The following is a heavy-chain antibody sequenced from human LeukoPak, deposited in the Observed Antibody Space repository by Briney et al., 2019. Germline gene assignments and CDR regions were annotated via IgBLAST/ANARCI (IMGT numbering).Heavy chain of an antibody. V-gene: IGHV4-39*01. CDR3: QSRFLEWLLDY. CDR2: IYDTGST. D-gene: IGHD3-3*01. CDR1: GDSIRSNNYY. Sequence: SETLSLTCTVSGDSIRSNNYYWGWIRQPPGKGLEWIGSIYDTGSTFYNPSLKSRVIISVDTSKNQFSLKLSSVPAADTAVYYCQSRFLEWLLDYWGQGTLVTVSS. J-gene: IGHJ4*02.